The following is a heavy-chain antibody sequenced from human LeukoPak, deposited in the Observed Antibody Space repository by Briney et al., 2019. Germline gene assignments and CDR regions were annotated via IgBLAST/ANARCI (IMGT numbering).Heavy chain of an antibody. Sequence: ASVKVSCKASGYTFTSYYMHWVRQAPGQGLEWMGIINPSGGSTSYAQKFQGRVTMTRDMSTSTVYMELSSLRSEDTAVYYCARAEVDTANYYYYYMDVWGKGTTVTVSS. J-gene: IGHJ6*03. V-gene: IGHV1-46*01. D-gene: IGHD5-18*01. CDR3: ARAEVDTANYYYYYMDV. CDR2: INPSGGST. CDR1: GYTFTSYY.